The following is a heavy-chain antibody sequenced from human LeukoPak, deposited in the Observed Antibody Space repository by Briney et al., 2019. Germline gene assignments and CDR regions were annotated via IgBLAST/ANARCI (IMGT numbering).Heavy chain of an antibody. CDR2: ISAAGGST. CDR1: GFIFTNYV. Sequence: PGGSLRLSCAASGFIFTNYVMSWVRQAPGKGLEWVSSISAAGGSTYYADSVKGRFTISRDNSKNTLYVQMNSLRVEDTAVYYCARGRPHGNDYWGQGTLVTVSS. D-gene: IGHD4-23*01. J-gene: IGHJ4*02. V-gene: IGHV3-23*01. CDR3: ARGRPHGNDY.